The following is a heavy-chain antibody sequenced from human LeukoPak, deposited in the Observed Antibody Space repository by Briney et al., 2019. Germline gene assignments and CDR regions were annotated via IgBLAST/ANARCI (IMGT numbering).Heavy chain of an antibody. CDR3: THTEVARHAFDI. CDR2: IYWDDDK. Sequence: VSGPTLVKPTHTLTLTCTFSGFSLSTRGVGVGWLRQPPGKALEWLGIIYWDDDKRFSPSLRSRLTISKDTSKNLVVLTMTNLDPVDTATYYCTHTEVARHAFDIWGQGTMVTVSS. CDR1: GFSLSTRGVG. J-gene: IGHJ3*02. D-gene: IGHD5-12*01. V-gene: IGHV2-5*02.